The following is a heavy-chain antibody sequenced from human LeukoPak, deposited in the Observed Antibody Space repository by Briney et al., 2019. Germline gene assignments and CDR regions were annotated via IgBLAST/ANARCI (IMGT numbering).Heavy chain of an antibody. J-gene: IGHJ4*02. CDR2: IYYSGST. CDR3: ARGPTIFGAAEGPNDY. Sequence: PSETLSPTCTVSGGSISSSSYYWGWIRQPPGKGLEWIGSIYYSGSTYYNPSLKSRVTISVDTSKNQFSLKLSSVTAADTAVYYCARGPTIFGAAEGPNDYWGQGTLVTVSS. D-gene: IGHD3-3*01. CDR1: GGSISSSSYY. V-gene: IGHV4-39*01.